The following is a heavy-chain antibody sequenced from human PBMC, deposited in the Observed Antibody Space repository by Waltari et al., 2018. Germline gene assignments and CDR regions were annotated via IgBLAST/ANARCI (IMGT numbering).Heavy chain of an antibody. Sequence: DAQLVESGGGLVQPGGSLRLSCAASGFTLGDHYVDWVRQAPGKGLEWVGRSGNKANSYITQYAASVEGRFTISRDDSQTSLYLQMNSLETDDTAVYYCARGRVQENWFDPWGQGTLVTVSS. J-gene: IGHJ5*02. V-gene: IGHV3-72*01. D-gene: IGHD3-10*01. CDR1: GFTLGDHY. CDR3: ARGRVQENWFDP. CDR2: SGNKANSYIT.